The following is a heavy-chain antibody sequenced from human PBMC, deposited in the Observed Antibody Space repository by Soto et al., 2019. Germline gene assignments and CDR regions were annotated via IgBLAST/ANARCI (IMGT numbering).Heavy chain of an antibody. J-gene: IGHJ3*01. CDR3: AKALGLYCGGDCFDAFDV. Sequence: EVQLLESGEGLVQPGGSLRLSCAASGLTFNSYAMTWVRQAPGRGLEWVSGVDGSGFTTYHADSVKGRFTISRDNSKNTLYLQMNSLRAEDTAVYYCAKALGLYCGGDCFDAFDVWGQGAMVSVSS. CDR2: VDGSGFTT. D-gene: IGHD2-21*02. V-gene: IGHV3-23*01. CDR1: GLTFNSYA.